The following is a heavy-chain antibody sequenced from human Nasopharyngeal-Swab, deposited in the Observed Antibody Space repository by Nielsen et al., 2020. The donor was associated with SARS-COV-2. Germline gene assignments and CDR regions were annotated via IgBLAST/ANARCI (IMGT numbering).Heavy chain of an antibody. V-gene: IGHV4-4*02. D-gene: IGHD2-21*02. Sequence: GSLRLSCAVSGGSISSSNWWSWVRQPPGKGLEWIGEIYHSGSTNYNPSLKSRVTISVDKSKNQFSLKLSSVTAADTAVYYCARDRRGDYYYYYGMDVWGQGTTVTVSS. CDR3: ARDRRGDYYYYYGMDV. J-gene: IGHJ6*02. CDR2: IYHSGST. CDR1: GGSISSSNW.